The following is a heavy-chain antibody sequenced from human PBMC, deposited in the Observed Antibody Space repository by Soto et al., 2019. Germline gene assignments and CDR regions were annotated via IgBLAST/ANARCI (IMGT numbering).Heavy chain of an antibody. Sequence: SETLSLTCAVYGGSFRGYYWSWIRQPPGKGLEWIGEINHSGSTNYNPSLKSRVTISVDTSKNQFSLKLSSVTAADTAVYYCARSYPRLPVDYWGQGTLVTVSS. D-gene: IGHD3-10*01. CDR2: INHSGST. J-gene: IGHJ4*02. CDR3: ARSYPRLPVDY. CDR1: GGSFRGYY. V-gene: IGHV4-34*01.